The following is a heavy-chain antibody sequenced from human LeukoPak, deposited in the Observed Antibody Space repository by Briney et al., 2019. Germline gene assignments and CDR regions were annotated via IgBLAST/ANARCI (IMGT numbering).Heavy chain of an antibody. Sequence: GGSLRLSCAASGFTFSRYSMNWVRQAPGKGLEWVSYISSSSSTVYYADSLKGRFTISRDNAKNSLYLQMNSLRDEDTAVYYCARAQTYYGSGSYLYWGQGTLVTVPS. CDR2: ISSSSSTV. CDR3: ARAQTYYGSGSYLY. D-gene: IGHD3-10*01. J-gene: IGHJ4*02. CDR1: GFTFSRYS. V-gene: IGHV3-48*02.